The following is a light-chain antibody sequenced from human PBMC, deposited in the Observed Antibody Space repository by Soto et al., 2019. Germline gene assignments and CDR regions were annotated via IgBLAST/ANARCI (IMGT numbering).Light chain of an antibody. V-gene: IGKV3-20*01. J-gene: IGKJ5*01. CDR1: QSVSSSY. CDR2: GAS. CDR3: QQYGTSPRT. Sequence: EIVFTQSPGTLSLSPGERATLSCRASQSVSSSYLAWYQQKPGQAPSLLIYGASRRATGIPDRFSGSGSGTDFTLTISRLEPEDFAVYICQQYGTSPRTFGQGTRLEI.